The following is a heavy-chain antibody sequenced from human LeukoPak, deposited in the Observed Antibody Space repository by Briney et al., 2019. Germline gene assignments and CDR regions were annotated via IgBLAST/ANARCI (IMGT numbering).Heavy chain of an antibody. V-gene: IGHV4-34*01. J-gene: IGHJ6*03. D-gene: IGHD5-18*01. Sequence: NPSETLSLTCAVYGGSFSGYYWSWIRQPPGKGLEWIGEINHSGSTNYNPSLKSRVTISVDTSKNQFSLKLSSVTAADTAVYYCARRRYSYGKKGYYYMDVWGKGTTVTISS. CDR2: INHSGST. CDR1: GGSFSGYY. CDR3: ARRRYSYGKKGYYYMDV.